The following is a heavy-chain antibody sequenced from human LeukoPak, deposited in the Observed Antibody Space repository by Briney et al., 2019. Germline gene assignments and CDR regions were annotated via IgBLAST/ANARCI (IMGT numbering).Heavy chain of an antibody. D-gene: IGHD3-22*01. CDR3: ARGPAANYYDSSGYSNY. CDR2: INAGNGNT. Sequence: GASVKVSCKASGYTFTSYAMHWVRQAPGQRLEWMGWINAGNGNTKYSQKFQGRVTITRDTSASTAYMELSSLRSEDTAVYYCARGPAANYYDSSGYSNYWGQGTLVTVSS. CDR1: GYTFTSYA. J-gene: IGHJ4*02. V-gene: IGHV1-3*01.